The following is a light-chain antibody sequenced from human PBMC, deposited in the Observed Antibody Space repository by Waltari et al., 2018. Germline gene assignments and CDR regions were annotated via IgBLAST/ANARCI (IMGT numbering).Light chain of an antibody. CDR3: MQGIHPLRT. J-gene: IGKJ1*01. Sequence: DIVMTQTPLSLSVTPGQPASISCKSSQSLLDSDGKTYLYWYLQRPGQCPHLLIFDVSSRFSGVPDRFSGSGSGTDFTLEISRVEAEDVGVYYCMQGIHPLRTFGQGTRLEIK. CDR1: QSLLDSDGKTY. V-gene: IGKV2-29*02. CDR2: DVS.